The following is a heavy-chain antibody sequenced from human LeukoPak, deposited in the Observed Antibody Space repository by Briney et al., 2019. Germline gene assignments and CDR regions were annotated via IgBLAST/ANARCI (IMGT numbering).Heavy chain of an antibody. CDR3: ARERDTAMVRGFSNDY. J-gene: IGHJ4*02. Sequence: KPSETLSLTCAVYGGSFSGYYWSWIRQPPGKGLEWIGEINHSGSTNHNPSLKSRVTISVDTSKNQFSLKLSSVTAADTAVYYCARERDTAMVRGFSNDYWGQGTLVTVSS. CDR1: GGSFSGYY. CDR2: INHSGST. D-gene: IGHD5-18*01. V-gene: IGHV4-34*01.